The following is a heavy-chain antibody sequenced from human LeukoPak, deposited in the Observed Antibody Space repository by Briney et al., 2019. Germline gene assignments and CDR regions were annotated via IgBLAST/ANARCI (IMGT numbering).Heavy chain of an antibody. CDR3: AREERNWSRYDY. J-gene: IGHJ4*02. CDR2: INSSDSTI. CDR1: GLTFSDYY. Sequence: GGSLTLSCAASGLTFSDYYMSWIRHARGEGLEWGSYINSSDSTIYYPHSVKGRFTIFRDNSKNPLYLQVNSLRAEETAVYYCAREERNWSRYDYWGQGTLVTVSS. D-gene: IGHD1-20*01. V-gene: IGHV3-11*04.